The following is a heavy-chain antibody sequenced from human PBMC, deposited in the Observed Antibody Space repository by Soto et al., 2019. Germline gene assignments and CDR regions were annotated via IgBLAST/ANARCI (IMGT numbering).Heavy chain of an antibody. J-gene: IGHJ6*02. D-gene: IGHD2-2*01. CDR1: GGTFSSYA. Sequence: SVKVSCKASGGTFSSYAISWVRQAPGQGLEWMGGIIPIFGTANYAQKFQGRVTITADESTSTAYMELSSLRSEDTAVYYCVRDSLTPIPGGYYYYHGLDVWGQGTTVTVSS. CDR2: IIPIFGTA. CDR3: VRDSLTPIPGGYYYYHGLDV. V-gene: IGHV1-69*13.